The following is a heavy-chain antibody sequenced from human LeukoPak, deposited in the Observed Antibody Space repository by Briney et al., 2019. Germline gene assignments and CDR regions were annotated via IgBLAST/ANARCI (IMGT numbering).Heavy chain of an antibody. CDR3: AKTQGFFDH. CDR1: GFTFSNNG. CDR2: ISDGGDTT. Sequence: PGGSLRLSCAASGFTFSNNGMTWVRQAPGKGMEWVTGISDGGDTTYDAGSVKGRFTVSRDNSKNILYLQMNSLRAEDTAIYYCAKTQGFFDHWGQGSLGTVSS. V-gene: IGHV3-23*01. J-gene: IGHJ4*02.